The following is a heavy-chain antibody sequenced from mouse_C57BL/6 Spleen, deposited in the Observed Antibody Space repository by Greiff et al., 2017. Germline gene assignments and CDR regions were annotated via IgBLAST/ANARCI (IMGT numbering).Heavy chain of an antibody. J-gene: IGHJ2*01. D-gene: IGHD4-1*01. CDR2: INPNTGGT. CDR3: ARASRANWDPY. CDR1: GYSFTGYY. Sequence: VQLQQSGPELVKPGASVKISCKASGYSFTGYYMHWVKQSPEKSLEWIGEINPNTGGTNYNQKFKAKATLTVDKSSSTAYMQLKGLTSEDSAVYYFARASRANWDPYWGQGTTLTVSS. V-gene: IGHV1-42*01.